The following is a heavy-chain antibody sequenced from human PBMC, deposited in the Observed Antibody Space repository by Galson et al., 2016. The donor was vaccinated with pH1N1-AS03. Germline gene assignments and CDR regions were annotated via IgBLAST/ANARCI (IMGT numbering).Heavy chain of an antibody. CDR2: IIPLSGTT. Sequence: SVKVSCKASGGTFATFAVSWVRQARGQGLEWMGGIIPLSGTTNYAQKFQGRLTITADASTGTASMELSSLTSDDTAVYYCARDRYRDTSTDFYESAYWGQGTLVTVSS. CDR3: ARDRYRDTSTDFYESAY. CDR1: GGTFATFA. V-gene: IGHV1-69*13. J-gene: IGHJ4*02. D-gene: IGHD2/OR15-2a*01.